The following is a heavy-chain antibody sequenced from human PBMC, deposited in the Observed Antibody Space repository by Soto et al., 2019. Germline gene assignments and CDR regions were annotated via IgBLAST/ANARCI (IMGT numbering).Heavy chain of an antibody. CDR1: GYSFTSYW. CDR2: IYPGDSDT. CDR3: TRTPTFRLRFYYYGMDV. J-gene: IGHJ6*02. V-gene: IGHV5-51*01. Sequence: GSLKISCKGFGYSFTSYWIGWVRQMPGKGLEWMGIIYPGDSDTRYSPSFRGQVTISADTSISTAYLQWSGLRASDNAMYYCTRTPTFRLRFYYYGMDVWGQGTTVTVSS.